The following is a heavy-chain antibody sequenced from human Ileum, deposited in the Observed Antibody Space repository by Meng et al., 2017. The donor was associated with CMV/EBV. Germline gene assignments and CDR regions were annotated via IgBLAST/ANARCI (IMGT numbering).Heavy chain of an antibody. J-gene: IGHJ4*02. CDR1: GGSISSGDYY. Sequence: QVRLTEWGPGLVKPSQTLSLTCTVSGGSISSGDYYWSWIRQPPGKGLEWIGYIYYSGSTYYNPSLKSRVTISVDTSKNQFSLKLSSVTAADTAVYYCARQRGYCSGGSCYHFDYWGQGTLVTVSS. D-gene: IGHD2-15*01. CDR2: IYYSGST. CDR3: ARQRGYCSGGSCYHFDY. V-gene: IGHV4-30-4*08.